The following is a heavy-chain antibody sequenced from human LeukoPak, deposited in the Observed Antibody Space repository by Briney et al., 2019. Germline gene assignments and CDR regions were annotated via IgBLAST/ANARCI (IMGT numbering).Heavy chain of an antibody. Sequence: ASVKVSCKASGYTFTSYYMHWVRHAPGQGLEWMGIINPSGGSTSYAQTFQSRVTMTRDMSTSTVYMELSSLKSEDTAVYYCARGTVVVVADYWFDPWGQGTLVTVSS. CDR3: ARGTVVVVADYWFDP. V-gene: IGHV1-46*01. D-gene: IGHD2-15*01. CDR2: INPSGGST. J-gene: IGHJ5*02. CDR1: GYTFTSYY.